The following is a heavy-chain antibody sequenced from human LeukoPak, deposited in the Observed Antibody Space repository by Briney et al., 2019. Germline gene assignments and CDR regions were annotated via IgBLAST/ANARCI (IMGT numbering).Heavy chain of an antibody. CDR2: IYYSGST. Sequence: SETLSLTCTVSGGSISSSGYYWGWIRQPPGKGLEWIGSIYYSGSTYYNPSLKSRVTISADTSKNQFSLKVRSVTAADTAVYYCASHYYGMDVWGQGTTVTVSS. CDR1: GGSISSSGYY. J-gene: IGHJ6*02. CDR3: ASHYYGMDV. V-gene: IGHV4-39*01.